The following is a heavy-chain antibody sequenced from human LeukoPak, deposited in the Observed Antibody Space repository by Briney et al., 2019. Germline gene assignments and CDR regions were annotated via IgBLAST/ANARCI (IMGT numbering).Heavy chain of an antibody. CDR1: GFTFSDYY. CDR3: ARSFYYYDSSGYPGWFDP. J-gene: IGHJ5*02. CDR2: ISSSGSTI. V-gene: IGHV3-11*04. Sequence: TGGSLRLSCAASGFTFSDYYMSWIRQAPGKGLEWVSYISSSGSTIYYADSVKGRFTISRDNAKNSLYLQMNSLRAEDTAVYYCARSFYYYDSSGYPGWFDPWGQGTLVTVSS. D-gene: IGHD3-22*01.